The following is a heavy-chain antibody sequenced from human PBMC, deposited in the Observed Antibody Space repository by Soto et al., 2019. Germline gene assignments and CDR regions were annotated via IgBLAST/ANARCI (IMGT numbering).Heavy chain of an antibody. CDR2: ISGSGGST. D-gene: IGHD3-3*01. Sequence: EVQLLESGGGLVQPGGSLRLSCAASGFTFSSYAMSWVRQAPGKGLEWVSAISGSGGSTYYADSVKGRFTISRDNSKNTLYLQMNSLRAEDTAVYYCAKNGRFLEWLLMGLIDYWGQGTLDTVSS. V-gene: IGHV3-23*01. CDR3: AKNGRFLEWLLMGLIDY. CDR1: GFTFSSYA. J-gene: IGHJ4*02.